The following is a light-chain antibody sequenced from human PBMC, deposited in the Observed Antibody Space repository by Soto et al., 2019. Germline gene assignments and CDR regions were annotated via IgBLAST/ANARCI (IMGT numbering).Light chain of an antibody. CDR3: QQSYSNPRT. CDR1: QSVSSN. Sequence: EIVMTQSPATLSVSPGERVTLSCRASQSVSSNLAWYQQKPGQAPRLLIYGASTRATGIPARFSGSGSGTDFTLTISSLQPEDFATYYCQQSYSNPRTFGQGTKVDIK. J-gene: IGKJ1*01. CDR2: GAS. V-gene: IGKV3-15*01.